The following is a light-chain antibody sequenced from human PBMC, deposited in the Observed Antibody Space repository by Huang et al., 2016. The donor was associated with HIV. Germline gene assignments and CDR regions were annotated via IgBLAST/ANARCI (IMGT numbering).Light chain of an antibody. J-gene: IGKJ3*01. Sequence: IQLTQSPSSLSASVGDRVTITCRASQDISNYLAWYQQKSGKAPNLLIFAASTLESGVPARFSGGGSGTNFTLTIRGLQPEDSAVYYCQQLDSYPLTFGPGTKVHIK. V-gene: IGKV1-9*01. CDR2: AAS. CDR3: QQLDSYPLT. CDR1: QDISNY.